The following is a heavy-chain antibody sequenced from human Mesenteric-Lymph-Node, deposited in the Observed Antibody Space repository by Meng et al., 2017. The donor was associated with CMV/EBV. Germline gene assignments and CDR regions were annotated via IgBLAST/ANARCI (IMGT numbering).Heavy chain of an antibody. J-gene: IGHJ4*02. CDR3: ARAGATGTYFFLGLVV. Sequence: SETLSLTCSVSGYAITSGYYWGWIRQPPGKGLEWIGIIYHTGSTFYNPSLKSRLTISLDTSKNQFSLKVRSVTAADTAVYYCARAGATGTYFFLGLVVWGQGAQVTVSS. D-gene: IGHD4-17*01. CDR1: GYAITSGYY. CDR2: IYHTGST. V-gene: IGHV4-38-2*02.